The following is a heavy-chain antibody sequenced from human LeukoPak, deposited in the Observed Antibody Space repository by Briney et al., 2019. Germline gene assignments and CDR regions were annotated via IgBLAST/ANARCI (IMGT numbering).Heavy chain of an antibody. J-gene: IGHJ4*02. D-gene: IGHD2-15*01. CDR1: GFTFNNYW. Sequence: PGGSLRLSCAASGFTFNNYWLTWVRQAPGKGLEWVAKISQDRSEKYYVDSVKGRFTISRDSGKNSLYLQMNSLSAEDTAVYYCCRAVSSGGRDYWGQGTLVSVSS. CDR3: CRAVSSGGRDY. V-gene: IGHV3-7*01. CDR2: ISQDRSEK.